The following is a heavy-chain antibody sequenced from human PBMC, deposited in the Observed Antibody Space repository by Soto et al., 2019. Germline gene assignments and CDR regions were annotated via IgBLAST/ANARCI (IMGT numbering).Heavy chain of an antibody. CDR2: INCRAGST. D-gene: IGHD3-22*01. Sequence: AASVKVSCKASGYTFTSYFLHWVRQAPGQGLEWMGVINCRAGSTTYAHKFQGRVTMTRDTPTSTVYMELSSLRSDDTAVYYCARDEYYYDGSGYYLVYWGQGTLVTVSS. CDR3: ARDEYYYDGSGYYLVY. V-gene: IGHV1-46*03. J-gene: IGHJ4*02. CDR1: GYTFTSYF.